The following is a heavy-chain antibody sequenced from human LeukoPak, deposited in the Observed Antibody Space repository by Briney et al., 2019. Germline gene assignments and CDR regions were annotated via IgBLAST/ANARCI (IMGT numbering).Heavy chain of an antibody. J-gene: IGHJ6*02. D-gene: IGHD2-2*01. CDR1: GYTLTELS. CDR3: ATMRADIVVVPAATYYYYYYGMDV. CDR2: FDPEDGET. V-gene: IGHV1-24*01. Sequence: ASVKVSCKVSGYTLTELSMHWVRQAPGKGLEWMGGFDPEDGETIYAQKFQGRVTITEDTSTDTAYMELSSLRSEDTAVYYCATMRADIVVVPAATYYYYYYGMDVWGQGTTVTVSS.